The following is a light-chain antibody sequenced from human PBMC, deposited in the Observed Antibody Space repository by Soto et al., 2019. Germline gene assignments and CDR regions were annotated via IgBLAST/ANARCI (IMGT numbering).Light chain of an antibody. CDR2: GNS. CDR1: SSNIGAGYD. V-gene: IGLV1-40*01. Sequence: QSVLTQPPSVSGAPGQRVTISCTGSSSNIGAGYDVHWYQLLPGTAPKLLIYGNSNRPSGVPDRFSGSKSGTSASLAITGLLAEDEADCYCQSYDSSLSGYVFGTGTKVTVL. CDR3: QSYDSSLSGYV. J-gene: IGLJ1*01.